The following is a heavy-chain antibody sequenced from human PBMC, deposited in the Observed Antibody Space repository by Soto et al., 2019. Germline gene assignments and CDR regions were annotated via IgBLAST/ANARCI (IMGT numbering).Heavy chain of an antibody. CDR3: AREDSYGWSGESLDV. Sequence: PSHGVAVTCGVSRASISSVGCSWGWIRQPPGKGLEWIGYIYATGITSHNPSLKSRVTMSVDQSRNQFSLKLRSVTAADTAVYYCAREDSYGWSGESLDVWGQGTTVTVSS. CDR1: RASISSVGCS. J-gene: IGHJ6*02. CDR2: IYATGIT. V-gene: IGHV4-30-2*01. D-gene: IGHD6-19*01.